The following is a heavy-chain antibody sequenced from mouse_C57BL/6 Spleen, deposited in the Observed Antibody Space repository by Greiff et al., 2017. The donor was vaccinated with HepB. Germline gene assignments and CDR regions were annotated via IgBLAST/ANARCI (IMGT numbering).Heavy chain of an antibody. J-gene: IGHJ4*01. CDR3: TNEVTTVPYAMDY. V-gene: IGHV14-4*01. CDR2: IDPENGDT. D-gene: IGHD2-2*01. Sequence: EVQLQQSGAELVRPGASVKLSCTASGFNIKDDYMHWVKQRPEQGLEWIGWIDPENGDTEYASKFQGKATITADTSSNTAYLQLSSLTSEDTAVYYCTNEVTTVPYAMDYWGQGTSVTVSS. CDR1: GFNIKDDY.